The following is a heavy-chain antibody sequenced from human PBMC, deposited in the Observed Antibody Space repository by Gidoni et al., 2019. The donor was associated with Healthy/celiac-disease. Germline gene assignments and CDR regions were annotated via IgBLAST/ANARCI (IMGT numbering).Heavy chain of an antibody. V-gene: IGHV3-21*01. CDR2: ISSSSSYI. Sequence: EVQLVESGGGMVKPGGSLSLSCAASGFTFSSYSMNWVRQSPGQGLEWVSSISSSSSYIYYADSVKGRFTISRDNAKNSLYLQVNSLRAEDTAVYYCARDLYCGGDCYSYWGQGTLVTVSS. CDR3: ARDLYCGGDCYSY. CDR1: GFTFSSYS. D-gene: IGHD2-21*02. J-gene: IGHJ4*02.